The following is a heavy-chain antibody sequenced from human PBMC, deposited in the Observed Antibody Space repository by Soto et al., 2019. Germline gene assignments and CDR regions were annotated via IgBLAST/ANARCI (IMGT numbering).Heavy chain of an antibody. CDR1: GFTFSSYP. D-gene: IGHD5-18*01. Sequence: PGGSLRLSCAASGFTFSSYPMSWVRQAPWQGLEWVSGIVASGGITYYADSVKGRFTISRDNSKNTLYLQMNSLRAEDTAVYYCAKSPLNIQLWLPPHYYGMDVWGQGTTVTVSS. J-gene: IGHJ6*02. CDR3: AKSPLNIQLWLPPHYYGMDV. CDR2: IVASGGIT. V-gene: IGHV3-23*01.